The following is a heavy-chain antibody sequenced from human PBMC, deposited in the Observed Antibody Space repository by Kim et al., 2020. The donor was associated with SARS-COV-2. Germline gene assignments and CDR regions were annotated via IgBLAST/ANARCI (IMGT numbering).Heavy chain of an antibody. CDR1: GFTFSSYG. V-gene: IGHV3-30*18. J-gene: IGHJ4*02. CDR2: ISYDGSNK. D-gene: IGHD2-15*01. Sequence: GGSLRLSCAASGFTFSSYGMHWVRQAPGKGLEWVAVISYDGSNKYYADSVKGRFTISRDNSKNTLYLQMNSLRAEDTAVYYCAKDSWGGSSHDYWGQGTLVTVSS. CDR3: AKDSWGGSSHDY.